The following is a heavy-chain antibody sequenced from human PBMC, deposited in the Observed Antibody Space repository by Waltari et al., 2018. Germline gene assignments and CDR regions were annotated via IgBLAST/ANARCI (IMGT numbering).Heavy chain of an antibody. CDR2: IHTSGTT. J-gene: IGHJ4*02. V-gene: IGHV4-61*02. D-gene: IGHD1-26*01. CDR1: GGSISSGSAY. Sequence: QVQLQESGPGLVQPSQTLSLTCTVSGGSISSGSAYWNWLRQPTGKGLEWIGRIHTSGTTEYNPSLRNRVTISVDTSKNQFSLNLISVTAADTAVYFCAGDIRRPTGYYTLDYWGQGTLVTVSS. CDR3: AGDIRRPTGYYTLDY.